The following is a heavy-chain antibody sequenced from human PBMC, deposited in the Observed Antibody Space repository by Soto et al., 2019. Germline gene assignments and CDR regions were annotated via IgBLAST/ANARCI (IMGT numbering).Heavy chain of an antibody. J-gene: IGHJ4*02. D-gene: IGHD3-22*01. CDR2: IYYSGST. CDR1: GGSISSGDYY. CDR3: ARVGDSSGYYYDY. V-gene: IGHV4-30-4*01. Sequence: QVQLQESGPGLVEPSQTLSLTCTVSGGSISSGDYYWSWIRQPPGKGLEWIGYIYYSGSTYYNPSLKSRGTISVDTSKNQFSLKLSSVTAADTAVYYCARVGDSSGYYYDYWGQGTLVTVSS.